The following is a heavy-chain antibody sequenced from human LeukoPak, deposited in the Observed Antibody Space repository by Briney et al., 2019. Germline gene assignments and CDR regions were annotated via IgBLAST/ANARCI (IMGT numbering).Heavy chain of an antibody. CDR1: GYTFTSYY. CDR3: ATLAYSGFGPRSVSDY. V-gene: IGHV1-46*01. J-gene: IGHJ4*02. Sequence: ASVKVSCKASGYTFTSYYMHWVRQAPGQGLEWMGIINPSGGSTSYAQKFQGRVTMTRDTSTSTVYMELSSLRSEDTAVYYCATLAYSGFGPRSVSDYWGQGTLVIVSS. CDR2: INPSGGST. D-gene: IGHD5-12*01.